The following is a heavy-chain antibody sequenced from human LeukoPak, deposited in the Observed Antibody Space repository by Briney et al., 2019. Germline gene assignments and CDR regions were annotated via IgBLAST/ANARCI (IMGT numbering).Heavy chain of an antibody. V-gene: IGHV3-66*01. CDR3: ASSTPYYYYGMDV. J-gene: IGHJ6*02. CDR1: GFTVSSNY. Sequence: PGGSLRLSCAASGFTVSSNYMSWVRQAPGRGLEWVSVIYSGGSTYYADSVKGRFTISRDNSKNTLYLQMNSLRAEDTAVYYCASSTPYYYYGMDVWGQGTTVTVSS. CDR2: IYSGGST.